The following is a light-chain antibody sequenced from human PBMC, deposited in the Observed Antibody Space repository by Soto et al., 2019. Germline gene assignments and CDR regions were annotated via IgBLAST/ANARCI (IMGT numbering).Light chain of an antibody. CDR2: DVS. J-gene: IGKJ1*01. CDR1: QSVSNK. CDR3: QQHNNWPQT. V-gene: IGKV3-15*01. Sequence: EIVMTQSPATLSVSPGERATLSCRASQSVSNKLAWYQQKPGQAPRLLIYDVSTRATGIPARFSGSGSGTEFTLTISSLQSEDFAVYCCQQHNNWPQTFGQGTKVEIK.